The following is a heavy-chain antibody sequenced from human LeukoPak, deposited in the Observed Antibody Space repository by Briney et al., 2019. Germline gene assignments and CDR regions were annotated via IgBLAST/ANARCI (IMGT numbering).Heavy chain of an antibody. CDR3: ARNYGSGSYYNYYYYGMDV. J-gene: IGHJ6*02. V-gene: IGHV3-48*01. CDR2: ISSSSSTI. CDR1: GFTFSSYS. D-gene: IGHD3-10*01. Sequence: GGSLRLSCAASGFTFSSYSMNWVRQAPGKGLGWVSYISSSSSTIYYADSVKGRFTISRDNAKNSLYLQMNSLRAEDTAVYYCARNYGSGSYYNYYYYGMDVWGQGTTVTVSS.